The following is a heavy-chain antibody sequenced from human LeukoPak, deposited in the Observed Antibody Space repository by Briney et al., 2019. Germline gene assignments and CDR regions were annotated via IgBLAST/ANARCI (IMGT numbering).Heavy chain of an antibody. V-gene: IGHV1-18*01. CDR2: ISAYNGNT. CDR3: ATSPGRWYSSSWYRYFDY. J-gene: IGHJ4*02. Sequence: ASVKVSCKASGYTFTSYGISWVRQAPGQGLEWMGWISAYNGNTNYAQKLQGRVTMTTDTSTSTAYMELRSLRSDDTAVYYCATSPGRWYSSSWYRYFDYWGQGTLVTVSS. CDR1: GYTFTSYG. D-gene: IGHD6-13*01.